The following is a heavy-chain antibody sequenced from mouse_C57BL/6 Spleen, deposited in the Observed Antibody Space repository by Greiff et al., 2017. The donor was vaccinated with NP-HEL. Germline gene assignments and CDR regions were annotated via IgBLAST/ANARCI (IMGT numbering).Heavy chain of an antibody. J-gene: IGHJ4*01. CDR2: IRNKANGYTT. CDR1: GFTFTDYY. D-gene: IGHD1-1*01. Sequence: EVHLVESGGGLVQPGGSLSLSCAASGFTFTDYYMSWVRQPPGKALEWLGFIRNKANGYTTEYSASVKGRFTISRDNSQSILYLQMNALRAEDSATYYCARYAYYYGSSLDYAMDYWGQGTSVTVSS. CDR3: ARYAYYYGSSLDYAMDY. V-gene: IGHV7-3*01.